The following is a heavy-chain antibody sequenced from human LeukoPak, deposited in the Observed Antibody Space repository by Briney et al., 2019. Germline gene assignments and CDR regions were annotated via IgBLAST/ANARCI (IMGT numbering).Heavy chain of an antibody. CDR3: AREYYDNSGGEDAFDI. Sequence: AGSLRLTCVVSGFTFSSYGLHWVRQAPGKGLEWVAVISYDGSNKYYADSVKGRFTISRDNSNNTLYLQMNSLRAEDTAMYYCAREYYDNSGGEDAFDIWGPGTMVTVSS. V-gene: IGHV3-30*03. D-gene: IGHD3-22*01. CDR1: GFTFSSYG. CDR2: ISYDGSNK. J-gene: IGHJ3*02.